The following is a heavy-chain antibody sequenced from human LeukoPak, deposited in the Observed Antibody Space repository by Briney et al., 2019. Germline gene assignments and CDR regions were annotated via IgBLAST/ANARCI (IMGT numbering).Heavy chain of an antibody. V-gene: IGHV3-30*02. Sequence: GGSLRLSCAASGFTFSSHGMHWVRQTPAKGLEWVAFIRYDGSNKYYADSVKGRFTISRDSAKNTLYLQMNSLRAEDTAVYYCARLKSGYDDYWGQGTLVTVSS. J-gene: IGHJ4*02. D-gene: IGHD3-22*01. CDR2: IRYDGSNK. CDR3: ARLKSGYDDY. CDR1: GFTFSSHG.